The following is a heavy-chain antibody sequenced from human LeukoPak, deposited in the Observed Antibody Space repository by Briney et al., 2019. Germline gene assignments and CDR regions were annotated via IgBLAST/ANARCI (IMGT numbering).Heavy chain of an antibody. V-gene: IGHV4-39*01. CDR3: ARRKPPYYDTLTGYSNDAFDI. CDR2: IYYSGST. D-gene: IGHD3-9*01. J-gene: IGHJ3*02. Sequence: SETLSLTCTVSGGSISSSSYYWGWIRQPPGKGLEWIGSIYYSGSTYYNPSLKSRVTISVYTSKNQFSLKLSSVTAADTAVYYCARRKPPYYDTLTGYSNDAFDIWGQGTMVTVSS. CDR1: GGSISSSSYY.